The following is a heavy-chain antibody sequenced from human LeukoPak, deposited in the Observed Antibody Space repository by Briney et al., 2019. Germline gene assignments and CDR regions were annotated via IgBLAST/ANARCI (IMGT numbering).Heavy chain of an antibody. D-gene: IGHD6-13*01. CDR3: ARQGSRLGGEDY. Sequence: PSQTLSLTCTVSGGSISSGSYYWSWIRQPAGKGLEWIGRIYTSGSTNYNPSLKSRVTISVDTSKNQFSLKLSSVTAADTAVYYCARQGSRLGGEDYWGQGTLVTVSS. CDR2: IYTSGST. CDR1: GGSISSGSYY. J-gene: IGHJ4*02. V-gene: IGHV4-61*02.